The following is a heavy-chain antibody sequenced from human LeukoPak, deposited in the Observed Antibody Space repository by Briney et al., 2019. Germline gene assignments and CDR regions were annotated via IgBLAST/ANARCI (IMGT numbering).Heavy chain of an antibody. D-gene: IGHD1-14*01. CDR2: INQDGSEK. V-gene: IGHV3-7*01. CDR3: ARDSYRALEY. CDR1: GFTFSSYW. J-gene: IGHJ4*02. Sequence: GGSLRLSCAASGFTFSSYWMSWVRQAPGKGLEWVAHINQDGSEKYYVDSVKGRFTISRDNAKNSLYPQMNSLRADDTAVYYCARDSYRALEYWGRGTLVSVSS.